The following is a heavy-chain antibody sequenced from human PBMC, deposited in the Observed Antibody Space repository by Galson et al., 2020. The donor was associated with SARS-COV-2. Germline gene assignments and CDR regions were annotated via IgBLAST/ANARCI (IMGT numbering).Heavy chain of an antibody. CDR1: RDSVSSSSAA. V-gene: IGHV6-1*01. CDR2: AYYRSRWYI. J-gene: IGHJ3*02. CDR3: ARDQPGAFAI. Sequence: PSQPLSLTCALSRDSVSSSSAAWNWIRQSPSRGLEWLGRAYYRSRWYIDYAVSVRSRITFSPDTSKNHFSLQLNSVTPEDTAVYYCARDQPGAFAIWGQGTMVTVSS. D-gene: IGHD2-2*01.